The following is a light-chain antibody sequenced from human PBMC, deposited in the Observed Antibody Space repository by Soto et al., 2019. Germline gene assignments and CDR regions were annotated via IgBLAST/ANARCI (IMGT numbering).Light chain of an antibody. CDR2: SAS. Sequence: DIQMTQSPSSLSASVGDRVTITCRASQEISVYLAWYQQKPWKVPKLLIYSASTLQSGVPSRFSGSGSGTDFTLTISSLQPEDVATYYCQKFTTAPLTFGQGTRLEIK. V-gene: IGKV1-27*01. CDR3: QKFTTAPLT. J-gene: IGKJ5*01. CDR1: QEISVY.